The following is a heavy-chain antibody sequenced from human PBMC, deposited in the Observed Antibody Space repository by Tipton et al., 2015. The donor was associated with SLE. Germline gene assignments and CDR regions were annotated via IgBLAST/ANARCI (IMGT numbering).Heavy chain of an antibody. D-gene: IGHD6-13*01. V-gene: IGHV4-61*09. J-gene: IGHJ2*01. CDR2: IYTSGST. CDR1: GGSISSGSYY. CDR3: ARGWAFSSTWSYFDL. Sequence: TLSLTCTVSGGSISSGSYYWSWIRQPAGKGLEWIGHIYTSGSTNYNPSLKSRVTISLDTSKNQFSLKLSSVTAADTAVYYCARGWAFSSTWSYFDLWGRGTLVTVSS.